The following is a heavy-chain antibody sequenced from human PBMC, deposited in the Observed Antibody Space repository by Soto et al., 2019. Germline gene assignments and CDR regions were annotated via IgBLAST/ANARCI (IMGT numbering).Heavy chain of an antibody. Sequence: SETLSLTCTVSGGSISSYYWSWIRQPPGKGLEWIGYIYYSGSTNYNPSLKSRVTILVDTSKNQFSLKLSSVTAADTAVYYCARDRVESGGWYGFDYWGQGTLVTVSS. CDR3: ARDRVESGGWYGFDY. CDR2: IYYSGST. CDR1: GGSISSYY. D-gene: IGHD6-19*01. J-gene: IGHJ4*02. V-gene: IGHV4-59*01.